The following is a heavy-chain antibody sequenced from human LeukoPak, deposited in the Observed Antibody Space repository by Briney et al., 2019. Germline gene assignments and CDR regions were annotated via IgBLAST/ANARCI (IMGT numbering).Heavy chain of an antibody. CDR2: IIPILGIA. Sequence: SVKVSCKASGGTFSSYAISWVRQAPGQGLEWMGRIIPILGIANYAQKFQGRVTITADKSTSTAYMELSSLRSEDTAVYYCARVNRDGYNPGHYFDLWGRGTLVTVSS. V-gene: IGHV1-69*04. CDR1: GGTFSSYA. J-gene: IGHJ2*01. D-gene: IGHD5-24*01. CDR3: ARVNRDGYNPGHYFDL.